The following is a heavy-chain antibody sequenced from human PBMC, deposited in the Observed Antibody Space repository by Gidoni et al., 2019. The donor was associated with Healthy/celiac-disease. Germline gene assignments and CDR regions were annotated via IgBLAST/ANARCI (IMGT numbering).Heavy chain of an antibody. CDR1: GGTFSSYA. V-gene: IGHV1-69*06. D-gene: IGHD5-18*01. J-gene: IGHJ6*02. CDR2: IIPIFGTA. CDR3: ASKLSAMVTAPPYYYGMDV. Sequence: QVQLVQSGAEVKKPGSSVTVSCKASGGTFSSYAISWVRQAPGQGLEWMGGIIPIFGTANYAQKFQGRVTITADKSTSTAYMELSSLRSEDTAVYYCASKLSAMVTAPPYYYGMDVWGQGTTVTVSS.